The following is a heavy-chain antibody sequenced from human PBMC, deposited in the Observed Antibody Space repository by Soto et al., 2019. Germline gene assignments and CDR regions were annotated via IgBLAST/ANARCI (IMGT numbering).Heavy chain of an antibody. CDR3: ARDHPYSSTCKGDHYYGMDV. D-gene: IGHD6-13*01. Sequence: PGGSLRLSCAASGFTFSTYAMHWVRQAPGRGLEWVAVISYDGSTKYYADSVKGRFTCSRDNSKNTLYLQMTSLRAEDTAVYFCARDHPYSSTCKGDHYYGMDVWGQGTTVTVS. J-gene: IGHJ6*02. V-gene: IGHV3-30-3*01. CDR1: GFTFSTYA. CDR2: ISYDGSTK.